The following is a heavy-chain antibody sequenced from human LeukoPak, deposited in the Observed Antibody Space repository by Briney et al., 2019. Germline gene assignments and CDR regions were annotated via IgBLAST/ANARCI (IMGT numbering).Heavy chain of an antibody. CDR2: ISGNGANK. J-gene: IGHJ5*02. V-gene: IGHV3-23*01. CDR3: AKGLGALDL. D-gene: IGHD4/OR15-4a*01. Sequence: GGSLRLSCAASGFTLNTYAMTWVRQGPGKGLEWVSAISGNGANKFYADSVKGRFTISRDKSKNTLYLQMNSLRVEDTALYYCAKGLGALDLWRQGTLVTVSS. CDR1: GFTLNTYA.